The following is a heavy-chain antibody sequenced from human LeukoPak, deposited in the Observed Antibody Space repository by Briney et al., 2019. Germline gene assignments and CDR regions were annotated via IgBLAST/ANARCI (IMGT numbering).Heavy chain of an antibody. CDR1: GGSISSYY. CDR3: ARDAVGATVYYYYMDV. CDR2: IYYSGST. V-gene: IGHV4-59*12. J-gene: IGHJ6*03. Sequence: SETLSLTYTVSGGSISSYYWSWIRQPPGKGLEWIGYIYYSGSTNYNPSLKSRVTISVDTSKNQFSLKLSSVTAADTAVYYCARDAVGATVYYYYMDVWGKGTTVTVSS. D-gene: IGHD1-26*01.